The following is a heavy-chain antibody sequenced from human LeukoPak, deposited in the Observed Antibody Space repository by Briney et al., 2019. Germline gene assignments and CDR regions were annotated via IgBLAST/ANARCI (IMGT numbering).Heavy chain of an antibody. J-gene: IGHJ5*02. CDR3: ARHRGVDYEGNNWFDP. V-gene: IGHV4-59*01. Sequence: PSETLSLTCTVSGGSMSSYYWSWIRQSPGEGLEWIGYIYYSGSTNYNPSLTSRVTISVDTSKNQFSLKLTSVTAADTAVYYCARHRGVDYEGNNWFDPWGQGTLVTVSP. CDR2: IYYSGST. D-gene: IGHD4-17*01. CDR1: GGSMSSYY.